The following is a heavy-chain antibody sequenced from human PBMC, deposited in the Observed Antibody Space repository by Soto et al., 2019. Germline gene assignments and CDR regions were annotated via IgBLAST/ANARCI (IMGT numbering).Heavy chain of an antibody. V-gene: IGHV1-69*13. CDR2: IIPIFGTT. D-gene: IGHD1-26*01. CDR1: GGTFNTYT. J-gene: IGHJ1*01. Sequence: ASVKVSCKASGGTFNTYTFSWVRQAPGQGLEWMGSIIPIFGTTHYAQSFQGGLSITADQSSTTTYMELRSLTSHDTALYYCARIPRYSFPTSDPLDNWGQGTLATVSS. CDR3: ARIPRYSFPTSDPLDN.